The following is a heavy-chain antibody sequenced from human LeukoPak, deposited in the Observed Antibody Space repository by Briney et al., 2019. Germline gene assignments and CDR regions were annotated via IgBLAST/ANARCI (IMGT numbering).Heavy chain of an antibody. CDR2: INWNSDNI. D-gene: IGHD2-21*01. CDR1: GFTFDDYA. V-gene: IGHV3-9*01. J-gene: IGHJ6*02. CDR3: ARGGGDSLWMDV. Sequence: GGSLRLSCAASGFTFDDYAMHWVRQAPGKGLEWVSGINWNSDNIGYADSVKGRFTISRDNAKNSLYLQMNSLRAEDTAVYYCARGGGDSLWMDVWGQGTTVTVSS.